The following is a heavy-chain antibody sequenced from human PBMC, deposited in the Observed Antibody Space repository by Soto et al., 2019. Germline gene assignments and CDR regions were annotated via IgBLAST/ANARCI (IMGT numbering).Heavy chain of an antibody. Sequence: SETLSLTCTVSGGSISSYYWSWIRQPPGKGLEWIGYIYYSGSTNYNPPLKSRVTISVDTSKNQFSLKLSSVTAADTAVYYCATMVRGVIPWFDPWGQGTLVTVSS. CDR1: GGSISSYY. V-gene: IGHV4-59*12. J-gene: IGHJ5*02. D-gene: IGHD3-10*01. CDR2: IYYSGST. CDR3: ATMVRGVIPWFDP.